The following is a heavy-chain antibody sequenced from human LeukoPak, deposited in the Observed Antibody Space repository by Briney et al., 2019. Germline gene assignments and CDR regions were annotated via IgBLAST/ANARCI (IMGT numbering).Heavy chain of an antibody. V-gene: IGHV4-39*07. CDR1: GGSISSISYY. CDR2: INHSGST. D-gene: IGHD6-19*01. Sequence: PSETLSLTCTISGGSISSISYYWGWIRQPPGKGLEWIGEINHSGSTNYNPSLKSRVTISVDTSKNQFSLKLSSVTAADTAVYYCARGFSSGWYSEYFQHWGQGTLVTVSS. CDR3: ARGFSSGWYSEYFQH. J-gene: IGHJ1*01.